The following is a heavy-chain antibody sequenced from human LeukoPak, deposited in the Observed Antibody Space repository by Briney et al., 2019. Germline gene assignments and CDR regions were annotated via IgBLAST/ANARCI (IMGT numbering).Heavy chain of an antibody. CDR1: GFIFDDHG. CDR2: INWNGGST. J-gene: IGHJ4*02. V-gene: IGHV3-20*01. Sequence: GRSLRLSCAASGFIFDDHGMNWVRQAPGKGLEWVSGINWNGGSTFYADSVKGRFTISRDNAKNALYLQMNSLTAEDTALYHCARDRSYGSFDYWGQGTLVTVSS. D-gene: IGHD5-18*01. CDR3: ARDRSYGSFDY.